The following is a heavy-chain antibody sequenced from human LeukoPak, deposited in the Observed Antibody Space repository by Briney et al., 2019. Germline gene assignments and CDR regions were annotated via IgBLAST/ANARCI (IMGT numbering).Heavy chain of an antibody. CDR3: ARTEYDFWSGYHARYDY. Sequence: GGSLRLSCAASGFTFSTYWMSWVRQAPGKGLEWVANIKQDGSEKYYVDSVKGRFTISRDNAKNSLYLQMNSLRAEDTAVYYCARTEYDFWSGYHARYDYWGQGTLVTVSS. D-gene: IGHD3-3*01. CDR2: IKQDGSEK. CDR1: GFTFSTYW. J-gene: IGHJ4*02. V-gene: IGHV3-7*01.